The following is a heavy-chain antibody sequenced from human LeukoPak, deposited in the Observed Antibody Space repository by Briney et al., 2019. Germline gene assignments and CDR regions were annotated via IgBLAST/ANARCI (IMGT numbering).Heavy chain of an antibody. J-gene: IGHJ2*01. D-gene: IGHD2-2*02. V-gene: IGHV1-69*13. CDR3: ARSGIVVVPAAIRYFDL. Sequence: SVKVSCKASGYIFTNYGINWVRQAPGQGLEWMGWIIPIFGAANYAQKFQGRVTITADESTSTAYMELSSLRSEDTAVYYCARSGIVVVPAAIRYFDLWGRGTLVTVSS. CDR1: GYIFTNYG. CDR2: IIPIFGAA.